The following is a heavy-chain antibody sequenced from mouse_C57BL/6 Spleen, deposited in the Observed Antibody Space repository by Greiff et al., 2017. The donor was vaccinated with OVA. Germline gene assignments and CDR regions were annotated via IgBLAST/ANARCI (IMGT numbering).Heavy chain of an antibody. CDR2: INPSNGGT. CDR3: ARAVVTTLYYFDY. J-gene: IGHJ2*01. CDR1: GYTFTSYW. V-gene: IGHV1-53*01. D-gene: IGHD2-2*01. Sequence: QVQLQQPGTELVKPGASVKLSCKASGYTFTSYWMHWVKQRPGQGLEWIGNINPSNGGTNYNEKFKSKATLTVDISSSTAYMQLSSLTSEDSAVYYCARAVVTTLYYFDYWGQGTTLTVSS.